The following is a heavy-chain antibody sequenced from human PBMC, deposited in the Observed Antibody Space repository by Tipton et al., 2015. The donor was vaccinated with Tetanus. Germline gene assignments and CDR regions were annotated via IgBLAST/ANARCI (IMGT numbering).Heavy chain of an antibody. D-gene: IGHD3-10*01. CDR2: IYTNGST. J-gene: IGHJ6*02. V-gene: IGHV4-4*07. Sequence: LRLSCTVSGASISTYYWNWIRQPAGKGLEYIGRIYTNGSTNYSPSLKSRLTMSVDTSKTQFSLKLSSVTAADTAVYCCARSSGSRSSSGFRSYNGMDVWGRGTPVTVSS. CDR3: ARSSGSRSSSGFRSYNGMDV. CDR1: GASISTYY.